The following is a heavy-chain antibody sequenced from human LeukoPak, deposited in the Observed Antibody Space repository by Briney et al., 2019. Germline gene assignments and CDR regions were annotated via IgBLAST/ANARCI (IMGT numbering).Heavy chain of an antibody. Sequence: GSLRLSCAASGFTFSSYAMSWIRQPPGKGLEWIGEINHSGSTNYNPSLKSRVTISVDTSKNQFSLKLSSVTAADTAVYYCARASGYSVLDPSYYYYGMDVWGQGTTVTVSS. J-gene: IGHJ6*02. CDR2: INHSGST. D-gene: IGHD3-22*01. CDR1: GFTFSSYA. V-gene: IGHV4-34*01. CDR3: ARASGYSVLDPSYYYYGMDV.